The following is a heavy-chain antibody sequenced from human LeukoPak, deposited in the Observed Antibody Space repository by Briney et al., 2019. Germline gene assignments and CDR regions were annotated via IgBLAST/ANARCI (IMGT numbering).Heavy chain of an antibody. J-gene: IGHJ4*02. CDR3: AKVDDSSGWHFDF. V-gene: IGHV3-23*01. CDR2: ISGSGGST. Sequence: GGSLRLSCAASGFTFSSYAMSWVRQAPGKGLEWVSGISGSGGSTYYAHSVKGRFTISRDNSKNTLYLQMNSLRAEDTAVYYCAKVDDSSGWHFDFWGQGTLVTVSS. CDR1: GFTFSSYA. D-gene: IGHD6-19*01.